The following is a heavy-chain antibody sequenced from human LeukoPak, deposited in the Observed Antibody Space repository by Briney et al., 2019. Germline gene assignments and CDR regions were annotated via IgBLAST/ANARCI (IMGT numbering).Heavy chain of an antibody. V-gene: IGHV3-23*01. CDR1: GFTFRSYA. J-gene: IGHJ4*02. CDR3: AKDLHGDYVRWGDY. CDR2: ISAGGEST. D-gene: IGHD3-10*02. Sequence: GGSLRLSCAASGFTFRSYAMTWVRQAPGKGLEWVSAISAGGESTWHADSVKGRFTISRDNSKNTLYLQMNSLRAEDTAVYYCAKDLHGDYVRWGDYWGQGTLVTVSS.